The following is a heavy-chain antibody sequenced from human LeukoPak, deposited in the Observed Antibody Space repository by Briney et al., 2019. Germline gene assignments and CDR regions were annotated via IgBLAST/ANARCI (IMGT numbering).Heavy chain of an antibody. J-gene: IGHJ3*02. Sequence: ASVKVSCKASGDSVRSYGITWVRQAPGQGLEWMGWISDYDGNTNYAQSVQGRVSITTDTSTSTAYMELRSLRSDDTAVYYCATSRVRGSPTPNAFDIWGQGTMVTVSS. CDR2: ISDYDGNT. CDR3: ATSRVRGSPTPNAFDI. D-gene: IGHD3-10*01. CDR1: GDSVRSYG. V-gene: IGHV1-18*01.